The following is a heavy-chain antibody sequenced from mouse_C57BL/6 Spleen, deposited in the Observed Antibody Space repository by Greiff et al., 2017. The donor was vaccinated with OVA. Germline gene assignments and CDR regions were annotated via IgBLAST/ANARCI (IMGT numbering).Heavy chain of an antibody. Sequence: QQSCKASGYTFTSYWMQWVKQRPGQGLEWIGEIDPSDSYTNYNQKFKGKATLTVDTSSSTAYMQLSSLTSEDSAVYYCARFYDYDGAWFAYWGQGTLVTVSA. J-gene: IGHJ3*01. V-gene: IGHV1-50*01. CDR1: GYTFTSYW. CDR2: IDPSDSYT. D-gene: IGHD2-4*01. CDR3: ARFYDYDGAWFAY.